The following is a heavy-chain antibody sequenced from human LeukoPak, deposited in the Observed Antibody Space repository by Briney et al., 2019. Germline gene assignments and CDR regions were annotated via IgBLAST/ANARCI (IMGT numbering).Heavy chain of an antibody. CDR2: ISGSGGST. Sequence: GGSLRLSCAASGFTFSSYAMSWVRQAPGKGLEWVSAISGSGGSTYYADSVKGRFTISRDNSKNTLYLQMNSLRAEDTAVYYCARGGIGYCSSTSCYTPFLDYWGQGTLVTVSS. D-gene: IGHD2-2*02. J-gene: IGHJ4*02. CDR1: GFTFSSYA. CDR3: ARGGIGYCSSTSCYTPFLDY. V-gene: IGHV3-23*01.